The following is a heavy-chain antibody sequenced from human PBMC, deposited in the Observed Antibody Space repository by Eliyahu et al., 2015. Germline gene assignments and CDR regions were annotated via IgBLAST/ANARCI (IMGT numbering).Heavy chain of an antibody. J-gene: IGHJ4*02. D-gene: IGHD6-13*01. Sequence: EVQVVESGGGLVKPGGSLRLXCXASGFXFXNAXMTWVRQAPGKGLEWVGRIKSRTDGGTTDYAAPVNGRFTMSRDDSKNTLYLQMNSLKTEDTAVYYCAVVRGYTNSWPLDYWGQGTLVTVSS. CDR1: GFXFXNAX. V-gene: IGHV3-15*01. CDR3: AVVRGYTNSWPLDY. CDR2: IKSRTDGGTT.